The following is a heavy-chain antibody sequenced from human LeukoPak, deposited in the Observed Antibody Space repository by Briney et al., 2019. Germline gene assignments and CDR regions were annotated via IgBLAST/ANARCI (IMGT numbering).Heavy chain of an antibody. CDR3: ARDTWNYGRYYYYMDV. V-gene: IGHV4-61*02. CDR1: GGSISSGSYY. Sequence: PSQTLSLTCTVSGGSISSGSYYWSWIRQPAGKGLEWIGRIYTSGSTNYNPSLKSRVTISVDTSKNQFSLKLSSVTAADTAVYYCARDTWNYGRYYYYMDVWGKGTTVTVSS. D-gene: IGHD1-7*01. CDR2: IYTSGST. J-gene: IGHJ6*03.